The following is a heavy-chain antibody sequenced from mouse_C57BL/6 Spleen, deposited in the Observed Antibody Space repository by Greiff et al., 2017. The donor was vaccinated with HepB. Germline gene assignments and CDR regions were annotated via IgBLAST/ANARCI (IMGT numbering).Heavy chain of an antibody. J-gene: IGHJ1*03. CDR3: ALMTTVDNWYFDV. D-gene: IGHD1-1*01. V-gene: IGHV14-2*01. Sequence: EVQLQQSGAELVKPGASVKLSCTASGFNIKDYYMHWVKQRTEQGLEWIGRIDPEDGETKYAPKFQGKATITADTSSNTAYLQLSSLTAEDTAVDYGALMTTVDNWYFDVWGTGTTVTVSS. CDR1: GFNIKDYY. CDR2: IDPEDGET.